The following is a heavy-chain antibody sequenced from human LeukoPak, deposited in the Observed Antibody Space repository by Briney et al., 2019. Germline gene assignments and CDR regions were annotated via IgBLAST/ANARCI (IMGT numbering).Heavy chain of an antibody. D-gene: IGHD3-22*01. CDR2: ISNDGGGT. Sequence: GGSLRLSCSASGFIFNNYGLMWVRRAPGKGLEWVSAISNDGGGTTYADFVKGRFTISRDNSKNTLSLQMNSLRPEDTALYYCAKGNSGYFADLWGQGTVVTVSS. CDR3: AKGNSGYFADL. V-gene: IGHV3-23*01. J-gene: IGHJ5*02. CDR1: GFIFNNYG.